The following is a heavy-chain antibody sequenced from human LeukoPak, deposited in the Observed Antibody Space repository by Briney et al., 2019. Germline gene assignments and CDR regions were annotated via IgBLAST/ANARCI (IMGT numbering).Heavy chain of an antibody. D-gene: IGHD1-26*01. CDR3: ARDGRFAAYEPDY. CDR2: ISAYDGNT. V-gene: IGHV1-18*01. Sequence: ASVKLSCKASGLTFSNYGITWVRQAPGQGLEWVGWISAYDGNTNYAQKFQGRVTMTTDTSTSTAHMELRSLRYDDTAVYYCARDGRFAAYEPDYWGQGTLVTVSS. J-gene: IGHJ4*02. CDR1: GLTFSNYG.